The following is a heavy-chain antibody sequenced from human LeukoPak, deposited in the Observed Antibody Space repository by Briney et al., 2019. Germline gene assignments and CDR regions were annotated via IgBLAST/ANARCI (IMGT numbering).Heavy chain of an antibody. D-gene: IGHD3-10*01. CDR2: ISWNSGSI. Sequence: GGSLRLSCAASGFTFDDYAMHWVRQAPGKGLEWVSGISWNSGSIGYADSVKGRFTISRDNAKNSLYLQMNSLRAEDTALYYCARGIRGVISPNIDYWGQGTLVTVSS. CDR1: GFTFDDYA. V-gene: IGHV3-9*01. J-gene: IGHJ4*02. CDR3: ARGIRGVISPNIDY.